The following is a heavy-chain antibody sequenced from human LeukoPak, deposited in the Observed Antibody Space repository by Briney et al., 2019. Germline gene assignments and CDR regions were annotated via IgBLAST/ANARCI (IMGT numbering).Heavy chain of an antibody. V-gene: IGHV3-21*05. Sequence: GGSLRLSCAASGFTFSSYSMNWDRQAPGKGLEWVSYISSSSSYIYYADSVKGRFTISRDNAKNSLYLQMNSLRAEDTAVYYCARDLENYPGSYDPWGQGTLVTVSS. CDR2: ISSSSSYI. CDR1: GFTFSSYS. D-gene: IGHD1-7*01. CDR3: ARDLENYPGSYDP. J-gene: IGHJ5*02.